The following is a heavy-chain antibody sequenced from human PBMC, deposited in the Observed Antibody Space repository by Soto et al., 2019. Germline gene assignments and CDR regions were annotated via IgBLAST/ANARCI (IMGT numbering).Heavy chain of an antibody. CDR1: GYSFTNFH. J-gene: IGHJ6*02. CDR2: ISAYNGNT. Sequence: ASVKVSCKASGYSFTNFHIHWVRQAPGQGLEWMGWISAYNGNTNDAQKLQGRVTMTTDTSTSTAYMELRSLRSDDTAVYYCARDGIAGPYYYGMDVWGQGTTVTVSS. D-gene: IGHD6-13*01. CDR3: ARDGIAGPYYYGMDV. V-gene: IGHV1-18*01.